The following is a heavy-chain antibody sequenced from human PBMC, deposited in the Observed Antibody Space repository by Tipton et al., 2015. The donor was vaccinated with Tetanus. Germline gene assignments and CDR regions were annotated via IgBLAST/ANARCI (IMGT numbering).Heavy chain of an antibody. CDR2: IDPNSGGT. V-gene: IGHV1-2*02. D-gene: IGHD3-22*01. CDR1: GYTFTGYY. CDR3: AGDRGDYIYYGMDV. Sequence: QLVQSGAEMKKPGASVKVSCKASGYTFTGYYMYWVRQAPGQGLEWRGWIDPNSGGTVYAQKFQGRVPMTRDTSISTDYLELSSLRPDDTPVYYCAGDRGDYIYYGMDVWGPGTTVTVS. J-gene: IGHJ6*02.